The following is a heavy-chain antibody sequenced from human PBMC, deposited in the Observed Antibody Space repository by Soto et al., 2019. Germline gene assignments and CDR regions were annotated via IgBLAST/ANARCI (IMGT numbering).Heavy chain of an antibody. Sequence: GSGPTLVNPTQTLTLTCTFSGFSLSTDGMCVSWIRQPPGKALEWLALIDWDGDQYYSTSLKTRLTISKDTSKNQVVLIMTNMDPLDTATYLCARTLLADYYDPSLASGYYAFDIWGQGTTVTVSS. CDR2: IDWDGDQ. D-gene: IGHD3-22*01. CDR1: GFSLSTDGMC. CDR3: ARTLLADYYDPSLASGYYAFDI. V-gene: IGHV2-70*01. J-gene: IGHJ3*02.